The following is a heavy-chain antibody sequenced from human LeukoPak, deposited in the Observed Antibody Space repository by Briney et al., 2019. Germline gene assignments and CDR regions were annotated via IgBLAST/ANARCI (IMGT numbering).Heavy chain of an antibody. J-gene: IGHJ4*02. Sequence: VGSLRLSCAASGFIFSNWWMLWFRRPPGKGLESVAHINTDGNYIVYADSVKGRFTISRDNAKNTLYLQMNSLRPEVTGVYYCATFGIDWSLSYWGQGALVTVSS. CDR3: ATFGIDWSLSY. CDR2: INTDGNYI. CDR1: GFIFSNWW. V-gene: IGHV3-74*01. D-gene: IGHD3-9*01.